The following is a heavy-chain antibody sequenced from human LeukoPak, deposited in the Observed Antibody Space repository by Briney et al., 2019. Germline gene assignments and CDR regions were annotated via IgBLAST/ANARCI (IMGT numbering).Heavy chain of an antibody. V-gene: IGHV3-30*18. CDR1: GFTVSSNY. CDR2: ISDDGRNK. CDR3: AKDADTATIIYWYFDL. Sequence: GGSLRLSCAASGFTVSSNYMSWVRQAPGKGLEWVAVISDDGRNKYYADSVRGRFTISRDNSKNMLYLQMNNLRPEDTAVYHCAKDADTATIIYWYFDLWGRGTLVTVSS. D-gene: IGHD5-18*01. J-gene: IGHJ2*01.